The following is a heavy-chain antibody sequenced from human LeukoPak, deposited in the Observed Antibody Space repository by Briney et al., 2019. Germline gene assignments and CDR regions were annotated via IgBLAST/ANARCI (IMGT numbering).Heavy chain of an antibody. V-gene: IGHV3-21*01. J-gene: IGHJ4*02. CDR3: ARLRRYSPYYFDY. CDR2: ISSSSSYT. Sequence: GGSLRLSCAASGFTFSSYSMNWVRQAPGKGLEWVSSISSSSSYTYYADSVKGRFTISRDNAKNSLYLQMNSLRAEDTAVYYCARLRRYSPYYFDYWGQGTLVTVSS. D-gene: IGHD3-9*01. CDR1: GFTFSSYS.